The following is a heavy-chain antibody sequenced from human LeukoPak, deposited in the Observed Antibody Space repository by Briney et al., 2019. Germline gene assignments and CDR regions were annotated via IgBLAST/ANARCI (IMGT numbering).Heavy chain of an antibody. J-gene: IGHJ3*02. D-gene: IGHD3-10*01. V-gene: IGHV4-59*01. CDR1: SGSISIYY. CDR2: VYYTGST. Sequence: SETLSLTCTVSSGSISIYYWSWIRQPPGKALEWVGYVYYTGSTNYNPSLKSRVTISVDMSKNQFSLKLNSVTAADTAVYYCARVGGLPRDDAFDNWGQGTVVTVSS. CDR3: ARVGGLPRDDAFDN.